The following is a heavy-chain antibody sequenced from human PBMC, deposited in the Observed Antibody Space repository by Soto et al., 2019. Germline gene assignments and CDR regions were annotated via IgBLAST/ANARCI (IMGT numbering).Heavy chain of an antibody. V-gene: IGHV3-74*01. Sequence: EVQLVESGGGLVQPGGSLRLSCAASGFTFSSYWMHWVRQAPGKGLVWVSRINSDGSSTSYADSVKGRFTISRDNAKNTVYLQMNRLRAEDTAVYYCARTRLVLPAATREAYWGQGTLVTVSS. CDR2: INSDGSST. J-gene: IGHJ4*02. D-gene: IGHD2-2*01. CDR3: ARTRLVLPAATREAY. CDR1: GFTFSSYW.